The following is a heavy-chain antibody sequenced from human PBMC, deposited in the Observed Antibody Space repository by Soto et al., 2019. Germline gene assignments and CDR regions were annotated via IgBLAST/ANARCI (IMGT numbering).Heavy chain of an antibody. V-gene: IGHV3-33*01. Sequence: QVQLVESGGGVVQTGRSLRLSCAASGFSFSSYGMHWVRQAPGKGLEWVAVIWYDGSNKYYADSVKGRFTISRDNSKNTLYLQMNSLRAEDTAVYYCARDRGCNSTSCFLYYYYYGMDVWGQGTTVTVSS. D-gene: IGHD2-2*01. CDR1: GFSFSSYG. J-gene: IGHJ6*02. CDR2: IWYDGSNK. CDR3: ARDRGCNSTSCFLYYYYYGMDV.